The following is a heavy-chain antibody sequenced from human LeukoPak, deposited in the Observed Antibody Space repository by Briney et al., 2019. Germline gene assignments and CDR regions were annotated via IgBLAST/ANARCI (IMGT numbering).Heavy chain of an antibody. CDR3: ARGLHYDYVWGSYRSYYFDY. Sequence: PSETLSLTCAVSGGSFSGYYWSWIRQPPGKGLEWIGEINHSGSTNYNPSPKSRVTISVDTSKNQFSLKLSSVTAADTAVYYCARGLHYDYVWGSYRSYYFDYWGQGTLVTVSS. CDR1: GGSFSGYY. J-gene: IGHJ4*02. D-gene: IGHD3-16*02. V-gene: IGHV4-34*01. CDR2: INHSGST.